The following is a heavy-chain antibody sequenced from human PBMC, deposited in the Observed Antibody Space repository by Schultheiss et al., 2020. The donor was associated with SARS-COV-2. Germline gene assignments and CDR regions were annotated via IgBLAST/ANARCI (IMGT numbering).Heavy chain of an antibody. CDR2: ISYDGSNK. J-gene: IGHJ4*02. CDR3: TVADIVATIRSDY. CDR1: GFTFSSYA. D-gene: IGHD5-12*01. Sequence: GGSLRLSCAASGFTFSSYAMHWVRQAPGKGLEWVAVISYDGSNKYYADSVKGRFTISRDNSKNTLYLQMNSLRAEDTAVYYCTVADIVATIRSDYWGQGTLVTVSS. V-gene: IGHV3-30-3*01.